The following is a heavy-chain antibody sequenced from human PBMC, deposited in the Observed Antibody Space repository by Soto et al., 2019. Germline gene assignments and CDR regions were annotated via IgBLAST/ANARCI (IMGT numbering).Heavy chain of an antibody. CDR1: GFTFSSYG. J-gene: IGHJ4*02. CDR2: ISYDGSNK. V-gene: IGHV3-30*18. CDR3: AKDKGIVGATPHY. Sequence: QVQLVESGGGVVQPGRSLRLSCAASGFTFSSYGMHWGRQAPGKGLEWVAVISYDGSNKYYADSVKGRFTISRDNSKNTLYLQMNSLRAEDTAAYYCAKDKGIVGATPHYWGQGTLVTVSS. D-gene: IGHD1-26*01.